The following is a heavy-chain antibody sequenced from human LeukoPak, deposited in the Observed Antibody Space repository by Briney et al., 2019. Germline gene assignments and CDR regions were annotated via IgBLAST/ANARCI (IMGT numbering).Heavy chain of an antibody. D-gene: IGHD6-13*01. CDR3: ARQGYSSNN. Sequence: PSETLSLTCAVYGGSSSGYYWSWIRQPPGKGLEWIGEINHSGSTNYNPSLKSRVTISVDTSKNQFSLKLSSVTAADTAVYYCARQGYSSNNWGQGTLVTVSS. V-gene: IGHV4-34*01. J-gene: IGHJ4*02. CDR1: GGSSSGYY. CDR2: INHSGST.